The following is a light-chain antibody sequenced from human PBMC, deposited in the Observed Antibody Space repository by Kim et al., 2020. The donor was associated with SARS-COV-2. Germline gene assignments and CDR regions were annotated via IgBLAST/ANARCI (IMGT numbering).Light chain of an antibody. CDR2: RAS. V-gene: IGKV1-5*03. CDR3: QQLRNYAT. CDR1: ESLNKW. J-gene: IGKJ5*01. Sequence: SASVGDTVTITCRASESLNKWLAWYQQKPGKAPKLLIYRASNLDSGAPSRFSGSGSETQFTLTISSLQPDDVATYYCQQLRNYATFGQGTRLEIK.